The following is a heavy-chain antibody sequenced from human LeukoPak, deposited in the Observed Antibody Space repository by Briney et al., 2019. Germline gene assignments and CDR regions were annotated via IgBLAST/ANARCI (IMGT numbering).Heavy chain of an antibody. CDR1: GFIFNNYV. V-gene: IGHV3-23*01. CDR2: ISGSGAGT. D-gene: IGHD6-13*01. CDR3: AKDREQLSPYWFDS. J-gene: IGHJ5*01. Sequence: GGSLRLSCAASGFIFNNYVMTWVRQAPVTELEWVSTISGSGAGTYYADSVKGRFTISRDNSKNTLYLQMNSLRADDTAIYYCAKDREQLSPYWFDSWGQGTLVTVSS.